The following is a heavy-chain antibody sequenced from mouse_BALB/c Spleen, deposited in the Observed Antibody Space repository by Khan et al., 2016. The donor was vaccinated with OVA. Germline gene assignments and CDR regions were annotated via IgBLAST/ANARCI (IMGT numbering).Heavy chain of an antibody. CDR2: ISSGSSTI. J-gene: IGHJ1*01. Sequence: VELVESGGGLVQPGGSRKLSCAASGFTFSSFGMHWVRQAPEKGLEWVAYISSGSSTIYYADTVKGRFTISRDNPKTTLFLQMTSLRSEDTAMYYCATYGWWDWGAGTTVTVSS. V-gene: IGHV5-17*02. D-gene: IGHD1-1*01. CDR1: GFTFSSFG. CDR3: ATYGWWD.